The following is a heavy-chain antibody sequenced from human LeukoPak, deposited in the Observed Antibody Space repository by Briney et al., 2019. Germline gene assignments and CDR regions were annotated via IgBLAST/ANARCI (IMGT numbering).Heavy chain of an antibody. Sequence: ASVKVSCKASGYTFTGYYMHWVRQAPGQGLEWMGIINPSGGSTSYAQKFQGRVTMTRDMSTSTVYMELSSLRSEDTAVYYCARQRGRITIFGVATLDAFDIWGQGTMVTVSS. CDR2: INPSGGST. D-gene: IGHD3-3*01. CDR3: ARQRGRITIFGVATLDAFDI. V-gene: IGHV1-46*01. J-gene: IGHJ3*02. CDR1: GYTFTGYY.